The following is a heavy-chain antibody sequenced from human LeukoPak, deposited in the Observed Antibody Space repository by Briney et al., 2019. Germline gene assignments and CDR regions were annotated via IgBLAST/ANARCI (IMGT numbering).Heavy chain of an antibody. CDR2: INPNSGGT. J-gene: IGHJ5*02. Sequence: ASVKVSCKASGYTFTGYYMHWVRQAPGQGLEWMGWINPNSGGTNYAQRFQGRVTMTRDTSISTAYMELSRLRSEDTAVYYCARDPLVRSGGDFWSGYLSWFDPWGQGTLVTVSS. V-gene: IGHV1-2*02. CDR3: ARDPLVRSGGDFWSGYLSWFDP. D-gene: IGHD3-3*01. CDR1: GYTFTGYY.